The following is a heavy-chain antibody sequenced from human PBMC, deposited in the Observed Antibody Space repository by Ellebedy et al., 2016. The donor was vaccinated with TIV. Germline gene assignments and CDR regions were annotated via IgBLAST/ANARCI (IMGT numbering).Heavy chain of an antibody. D-gene: IGHD2-2*01. J-gene: IGHJ4*02. Sequence: GGSLRLXCAASGFAFGHYWMHWVRQAPGKGLVWVSRLSSDHKVAGYADSVKGRFTISRDNARNTLYLQMTSLRAEDTAVYYCARLGCSSTSCYDYWGQGTLVTVSS. CDR1: GFAFGHYW. CDR3: ARLGCSSTSCYDY. CDR2: LSSDHKVA. V-gene: IGHV3-74*01.